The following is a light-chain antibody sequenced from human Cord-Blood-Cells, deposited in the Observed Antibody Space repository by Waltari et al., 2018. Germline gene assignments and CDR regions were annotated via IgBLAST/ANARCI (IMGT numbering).Light chain of an antibody. CDR3: CSYAGSSTLV. J-gene: IGLJ3*02. CDR2: EGS. V-gene: IGLV2-23*01. CDR1: SSDAGSYNL. Sequence: QSALPQPASVSGSPGQSITISCTGTSSDAGSYNLVSWYQQHPGKAPKLMIYEGSKRPSGVSKRFSGSKSGNTASLTISGLQAEDEADYYCCSYAGSSTLVFGGGTKLTVL.